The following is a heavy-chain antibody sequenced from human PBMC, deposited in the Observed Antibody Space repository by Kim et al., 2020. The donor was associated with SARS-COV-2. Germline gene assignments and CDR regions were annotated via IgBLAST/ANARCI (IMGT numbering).Heavy chain of an antibody. CDR3: VLDSSGYRRAFDI. J-gene: IGHJ3*02. CDR1: GYTFTSYD. V-gene: IGHV1-8*01. Sequence: ASVKVSCKASGYTFTSYDINWVRQATGQGLEWMGWMNPNSGNTGYAQKFQGGVTMTRNTSISTAYMELSSLRSEDTAVYYCVLDSSGYRRAFDIWGQGTMVTVSS. D-gene: IGHD3-22*01. CDR2: MNPNSGNT.